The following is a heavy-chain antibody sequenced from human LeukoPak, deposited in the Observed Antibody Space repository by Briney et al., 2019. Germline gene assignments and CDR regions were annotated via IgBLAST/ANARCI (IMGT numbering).Heavy chain of an antibody. V-gene: IGHV3-30*18. CDR3: AKDAFGEYYYMDV. Sequence: PGGSLRLSCAASGFTFSSYGMHWVRQAPGKGLEWVAVISYDGSNKYYADSVKGRFTISRGNSKNTLYPQMNSLRAEDTAVYYCAKDAFGEYYYMDVWGKGTTVTVSS. D-gene: IGHD3-10*01. CDR1: GFTFSSYG. CDR2: ISYDGSNK. J-gene: IGHJ6*03.